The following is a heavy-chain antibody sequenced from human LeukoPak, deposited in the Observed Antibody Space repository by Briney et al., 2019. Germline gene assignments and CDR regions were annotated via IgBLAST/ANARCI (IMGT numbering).Heavy chain of an antibody. V-gene: IGHV3-30*18. Sequence: PGGSLRLSCAASGFTFRTYGMHWVRQAPGKGLEWVAVISDDGSNKYYGDSVKGRFTISRDNSKNTVHLQMNSLRGEDTAVYYCAKEYSSGWYQFDFWGQGTLVTVSS. CDR1: GFTFRTYG. J-gene: IGHJ4*02. D-gene: IGHD6-19*01. CDR3: AKEYSSGWYQFDF. CDR2: ISDDGSNK.